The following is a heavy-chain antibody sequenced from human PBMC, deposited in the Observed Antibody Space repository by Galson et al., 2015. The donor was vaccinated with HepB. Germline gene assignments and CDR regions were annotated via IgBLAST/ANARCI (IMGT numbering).Heavy chain of an antibody. CDR1: GYTFTSYG. D-gene: IGHD3-3*01. Sequence: SCKASGYTFTSYGISWVRQAPGQGLEWMGWISAYNGNTNYAQKLQGRVTMTTDTSTSTAYMELRSLRSDDTAVYYCARRFGVVRGGYYYYYMDVWGKGTTVTVSS. V-gene: IGHV1-18*01. J-gene: IGHJ6*03. CDR3: ARRFGVVRGGYYYYYMDV. CDR2: ISAYNGNT.